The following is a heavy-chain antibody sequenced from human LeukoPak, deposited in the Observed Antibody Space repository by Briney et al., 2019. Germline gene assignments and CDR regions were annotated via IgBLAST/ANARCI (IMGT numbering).Heavy chain of an antibody. J-gene: IGHJ4*02. CDR2: IIPIFGTA. CDR3: ARGNYGSGSYYKFDY. CDR1: GGTFIRYA. V-gene: IGHV1-69*13. Sequence: SVKVSCKASGGTFIRYAISWVRQAPGQGLEWMGGIIPIFGTANYAQKFQGRVTITADESTSTAYMELSSLRSEDTAVYYCARGNYGSGSYYKFDYWGQGALVTVSS. D-gene: IGHD3-10*01.